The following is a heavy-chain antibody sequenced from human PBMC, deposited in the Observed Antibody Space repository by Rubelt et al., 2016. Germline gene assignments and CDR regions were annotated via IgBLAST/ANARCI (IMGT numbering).Heavy chain of an antibody. J-gene: IGHJ4*02. V-gene: IGHV4-4*02. CDR3: KSDGPPGDY. CDR2: IYFSGTT. Sequence: VQLQESGPGLVKPSGTLSLTCAVSGGSFSSSNWWSWVRQPPGKGLEWIGEIYFSGTTNYNPSLKSRVTISVDTSKNQFSLKLSSVTAADTAVYYCKSDGPPGDYWGQGTLVTVSS. CDR1: GGSFSSSNW.